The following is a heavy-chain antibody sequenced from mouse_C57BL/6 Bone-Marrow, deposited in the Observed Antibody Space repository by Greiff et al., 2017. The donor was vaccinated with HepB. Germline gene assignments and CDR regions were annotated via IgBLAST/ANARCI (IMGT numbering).Heavy chain of an antibody. J-gene: IGHJ4*01. CDR3: ARESLILGNYYAMDY. Sequence: QVQLQQPGAELVKPGASVKMSCKASGYTFTSYWITWVKQRPGQGLEWIGDIYPGSGSTNYNEKFKSKATLTVDTSSSTAYMQLSSLTSEDSAVYYCARESLILGNYYAMDYWGQGTSVTVSS. V-gene: IGHV1-55*01. D-gene: IGHD4-1*01. CDR2: IYPGSGST. CDR1: GYTFTSYW.